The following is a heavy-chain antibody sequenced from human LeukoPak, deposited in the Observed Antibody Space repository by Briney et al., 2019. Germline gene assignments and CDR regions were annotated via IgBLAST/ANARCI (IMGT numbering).Heavy chain of an antibody. V-gene: IGHV4-61*02. Sequence: SETLSLTCTVSGGSISSGSYYWSWIRQPAGKGLEWVGRIYTSGSTNYNPSLKSRVTISVDTSKNQFSLKLSSVTAADTAVYYCARDAKSYYDSSGYSEFDYWGQGTLVTVSS. CDR3: ARDAKSYYDSSGYSEFDY. CDR2: IYTSGST. J-gene: IGHJ4*02. CDR1: GGSISSGSYY. D-gene: IGHD3-22*01.